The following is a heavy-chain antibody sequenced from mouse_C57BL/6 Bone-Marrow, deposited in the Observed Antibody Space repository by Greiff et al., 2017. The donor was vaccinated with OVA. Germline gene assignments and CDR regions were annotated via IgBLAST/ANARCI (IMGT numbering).Heavy chain of an antibody. V-gene: IGHV3-6*01. CDR1: GYSITSGYY. D-gene: IGHD2-3*01. CDR2: IRYDGSN. CDR3: AGDHPCLLPAWFAY. Sequence: EVKLVESGPGLVKPSPSLSLTCSVTGYSITSGYYWNWIRQLPGNKLEWMGYIRYDGSNNYNPSLKNRISITRDTSKDPFFLKLNSVTTDDTATDYCAGDHPCLLPAWFAYWGQGTLVTVSA. J-gene: IGHJ3*01.